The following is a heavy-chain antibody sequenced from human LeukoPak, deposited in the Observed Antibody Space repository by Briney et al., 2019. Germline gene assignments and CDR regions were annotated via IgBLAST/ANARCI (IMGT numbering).Heavy chain of an antibody. CDR2: IKDGGTTT. J-gene: IGHJ4*02. D-gene: IGHD5-12*01. CDR3: TTIRPGY. V-gene: IGHV3-74*01. CDR1: GFTFSSYW. Sequence: GGSLRLSCAASGFTFSSYWIHWVRQVPGKGLVRISRIKDGGTTTDYADSVKGRFTISRDDAKNTLYLQMNSLRAEDTAVYYCTTIRPGYWGQGTLVTVSP.